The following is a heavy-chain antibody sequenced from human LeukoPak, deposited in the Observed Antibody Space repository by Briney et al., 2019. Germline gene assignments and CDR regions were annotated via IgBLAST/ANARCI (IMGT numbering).Heavy chain of an antibody. CDR2: IYYSGTT. CDR1: GGSTSSGNYY. Sequence: SETLSLTCTVSGGSTSSGNYYWGWTRQPPGKGLEWIGSIYYSGTTYYNPSLKSRVTISVDTSKNQFSLKLSSVAAADTAVYYCARKARDYGGNSGPFDIWGQGTMVTVSS. J-gene: IGHJ3*02. CDR3: ARKARDYGGNSGPFDI. D-gene: IGHD4-23*01. V-gene: IGHV4-39*01.